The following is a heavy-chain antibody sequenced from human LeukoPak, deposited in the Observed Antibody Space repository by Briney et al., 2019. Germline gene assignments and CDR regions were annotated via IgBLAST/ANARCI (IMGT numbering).Heavy chain of an antibody. J-gene: IGHJ3*02. Sequence: ASVKVSCKASGYTFTSYDINWVRQATGQGLEWMGWMNPNSGNTGYAQKFQGRVTMTRNTSISTAYMELSSLRSEDTAVYYCATEYYCSGGSCYSGRNAFDIWGQGTMVTVSS. CDR1: GYTFTSYD. D-gene: IGHD2-15*01. V-gene: IGHV1-8*01. CDR2: MNPNSGNT. CDR3: ATEYYCSGGSCYSGRNAFDI.